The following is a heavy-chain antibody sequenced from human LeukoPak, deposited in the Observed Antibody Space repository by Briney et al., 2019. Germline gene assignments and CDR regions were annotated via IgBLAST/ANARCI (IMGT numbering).Heavy chain of an antibody. J-gene: IGHJ5*02. D-gene: IGHD3-3*01. CDR2: IYYSVST. CDR1: GCSIRGNSYY. CDR3: ARSSGVVIHNWFDP. Sequence: TSETLSLTCTVSGCSIRGNSYYWVCIRQPPGKVLEWIVTIYYSVSTYYNPSLKSRITISADTSKDQLSLKVRSVTAADTAVYYCARSSGVVIHNWFDPWGQGTLVTVSS. V-gene: IGHV4-39*01.